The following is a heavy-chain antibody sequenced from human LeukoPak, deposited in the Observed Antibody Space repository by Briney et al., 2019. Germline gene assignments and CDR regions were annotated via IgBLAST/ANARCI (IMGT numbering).Heavy chain of an antibody. CDR1: GFTFSSYS. Sequence: GGSLRLSCAASGFTFSSYSMNWVRQAPGKGLEWVSSISSSSSYIYYADSVEGRFTISRDNAKNSLYLQMNSLRAEDTAVYYCAREKDYYGSGSPYGMDVWGKGTTVTVSS. CDR2: ISSSSSYI. CDR3: AREKDYYGSGSPYGMDV. J-gene: IGHJ6*04. V-gene: IGHV3-21*01. D-gene: IGHD3-10*01.